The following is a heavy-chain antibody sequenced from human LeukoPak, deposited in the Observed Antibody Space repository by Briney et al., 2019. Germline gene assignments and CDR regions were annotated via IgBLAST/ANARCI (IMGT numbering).Heavy chain of an antibody. D-gene: IGHD5-18*01. CDR3: AKVSYGFYYFDY. J-gene: IGHJ4*02. CDR2: ISGSGGST. V-gene: IGHV3-23*01. Sequence: PGGSLRLSCVASGFTFSSYAMSWVRQAPGKGLEWVSAISGSGGSTYYADSVKGRFTISRDNSENTLYLQMNSLRAEDTAVYYCAKVSYGFYYFDYWGQGTLVTVSS. CDR1: GFTFSSYA.